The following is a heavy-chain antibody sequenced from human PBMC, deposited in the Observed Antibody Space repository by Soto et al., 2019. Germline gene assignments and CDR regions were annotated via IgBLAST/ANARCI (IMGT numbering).Heavy chain of an antibody. V-gene: IGHV3-48*02. CDR2: ISSSSSTI. CDR3: AREPVLVAYYGMDV. CDR1: GFTFSSYS. J-gene: IGHJ6*02. D-gene: IGHD2-15*01. Sequence: GGSLRLSCAASGFTFSSYSMNWVRQAPGKGLEWVSYISSSSSTIYYADSVKGRFTISRDNAKNSLYLQMNSLRDEDTAVYYCAREPVLVAYYGMDVCGQGTTVTVSS.